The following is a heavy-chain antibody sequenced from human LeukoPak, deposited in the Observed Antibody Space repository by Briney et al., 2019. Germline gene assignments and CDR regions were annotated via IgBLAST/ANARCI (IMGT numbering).Heavy chain of an antibody. Sequence: SVKVSCKASGGTFSSYAISWGRQAPGQGLEWMGGIIPIFGTANYAQKFQGRVTITTDESTSTAYMELSSLRSEDTAVYYCARAIVKQQLVGAFDIWGQGTMVTVSS. CDR2: IIPIFGTA. CDR3: ARAIVKQQLVGAFDI. D-gene: IGHD6-13*01. J-gene: IGHJ3*02. CDR1: GGTFSSYA. V-gene: IGHV1-69*05.